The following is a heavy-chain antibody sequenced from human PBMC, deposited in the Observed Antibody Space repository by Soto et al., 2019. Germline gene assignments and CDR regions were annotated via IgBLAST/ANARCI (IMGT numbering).Heavy chain of an antibody. J-gene: IGHJ6*02. D-gene: IGHD6-13*01. CDR2: ISGSGGST. Sequence: EVQLLESGGGLVQPGGSLRLSCAASGFTFSSYAMSWVRQAPGKGLEWVSAISGSGGSTYYADSVKGRFTISRDNSKNTLYLKMDSLRAEDTAVYYCALGSSSSRRYYYYGMDVWGQGTTVTVSS. CDR3: ALGSSSSRRYYYYGMDV. CDR1: GFTFSSYA. V-gene: IGHV3-23*01.